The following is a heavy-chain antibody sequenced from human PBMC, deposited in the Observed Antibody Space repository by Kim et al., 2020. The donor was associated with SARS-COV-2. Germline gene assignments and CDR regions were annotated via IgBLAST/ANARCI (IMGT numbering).Heavy chain of an antibody. J-gene: IGHJ4*02. CDR1: GFTFSSYG. CDR3: ARDIPAITGIAAAGELDY. CDR2: IWYDGSNK. V-gene: IGHV3-33*01. D-gene: IGHD6-13*01. Sequence: GGSLRLSCAASGFTFSSYGMHWVRQAPGKGLELVAVIWYDGSNKYYADSVKGRFTISRDNSKNTLYLQMNSLRAEDTAVYYCARDIPAITGIAAAGELDYWGQGTLVTVSS.